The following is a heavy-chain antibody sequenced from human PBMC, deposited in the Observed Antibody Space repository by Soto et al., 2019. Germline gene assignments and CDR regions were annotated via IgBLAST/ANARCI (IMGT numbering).Heavy chain of an antibody. CDR1: GGSISSYY. Sequence: PSETLSLTCTVSGGSISSYYWRWIRQPPGKGLEWIGYIYYSGSTNYNPSLKSRVTISVDTSKNQFSLKLSSVTAADTAVYYCARSDILTGYYTGPRHYYYGMDVWGQGTTVTVSS. CDR2: IYYSGST. D-gene: IGHD3-9*01. J-gene: IGHJ6*02. CDR3: ARSDILTGYYTGPRHYYYGMDV. V-gene: IGHV4-59*01.